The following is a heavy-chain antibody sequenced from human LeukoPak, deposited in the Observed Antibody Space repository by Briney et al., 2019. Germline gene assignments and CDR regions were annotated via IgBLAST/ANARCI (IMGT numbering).Heavy chain of an antibody. V-gene: IGHV4-38-2*02. Sequence: SETLSLTCTVSGYSISSGYHWGWIRQPPGKGLEWIGSIYHTGGTYYNPSLKSRVTISVDTSKNQFSLKLSSVTAADTAVYYCARDGPTYYYDTSGYYFAYWGQGTLVTVSS. CDR3: ARDGPTYYYDTSGYYFAY. J-gene: IGHJ4*02. D-gene: IGHD3-22*01. CDR2: IYHTGGT. CDR1: GYSISSGYH.